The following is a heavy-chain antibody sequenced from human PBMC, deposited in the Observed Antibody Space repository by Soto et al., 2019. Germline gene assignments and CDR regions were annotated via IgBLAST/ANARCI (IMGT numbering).Heavy chain of an antibody. CDR1: GGSISSYY. J-gene: IGHJ4*02. V-gene: IGHV4-59*01. CDR3: ARTIYYFDY. Sequence: SETLSLTCTVSGGSISSYYWSWIRQPPGKGLEWIGYIYYSGSTNYNPSLKSRVTISVDTSKNQFSLKLSSVTAADTAVYYCARTIYYFDYWGQGTLVTVSS. CDR2: IYYSGST.